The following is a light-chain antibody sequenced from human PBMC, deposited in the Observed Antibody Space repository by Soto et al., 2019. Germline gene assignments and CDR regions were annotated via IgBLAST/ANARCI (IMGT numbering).Light chain of an antibody. J-gene: IGLJ1*01. CDR1: SSNIGSNT. CDR2: SNN. Sequence: QLVLTQPPSASGTPGQRVTISCSGSSSNIGSNTVNWYQQLPGTAPKLLIYSNNQRPSGVPDRFSGSKSGTSASLAISGLQSEDEAEYYCAAWDDSLNGYVFGTGTKVTVL. V-gene: IGLV1-44*01. CDR3: AAWDDSLNGYV.